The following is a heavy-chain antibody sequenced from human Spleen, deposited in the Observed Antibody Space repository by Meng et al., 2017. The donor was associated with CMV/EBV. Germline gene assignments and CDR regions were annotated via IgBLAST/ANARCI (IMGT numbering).Heavy chain of an antibody. Sequence: ASVKVSCKASGYNFISYYMHWVRQAPGQGLEWMGIINPSGGSTSYAQKFQGRVTMTRDTSTSTAYMELRRLRSDDTAVYFCASSIIMIRGVMAYWGQGSLVTVSS. D-gene: IGHD3-10*01. V-gene: IGHV1-46*01. CDR3: ASSIIMIRGVMAY. CDR2: INPSGGST. CDR1: GYNFISYY. J-gene: IGHJ4*02.